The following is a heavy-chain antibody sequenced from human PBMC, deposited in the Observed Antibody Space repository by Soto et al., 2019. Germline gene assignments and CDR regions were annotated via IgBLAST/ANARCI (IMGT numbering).Heavy chain of an antibody. CDR2: MSHSGGT. D-gene: IGHD1-1*01. CDR1: GGFVSSGSYY. CDR3: ARVERGIVTTVVDAFDI. V-gene: IGHV4-34*01. Sequence: QVQLQQWGAGLLKPSETLSLTCAVYGGFVSSGSYYWSWIRQPPGKGLEWIGEMSHSGGTHFNPSLKSRVTISVDTSKNQFSLHMYSVTAADTALYYCARVERGIVTTVVDAFDIWGPGTMVTVSS. J-gene: IGHJ3*02.